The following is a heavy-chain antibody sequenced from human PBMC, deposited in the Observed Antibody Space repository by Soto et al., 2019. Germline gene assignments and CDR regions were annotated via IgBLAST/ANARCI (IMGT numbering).Heavy chain of an antibody. J-gene: IGHJ6*02. D-gene: IGHD6-6*01. CDR3: ARGRSVAATGTGHGLYGMDV. Sequence: GASVKVSCKTSGYSFSSYAFHWVRQAPGQRLEWLGRINGGNGKTKYSQKFRGRVTIARDPSARTSYMELNSLTSEDTAVYYCARGRSVAATGTGHGLYGMDVWGQGTTVTVSS. CDR2: INGGNGKT. V-gene: IGHV1-3*01. CDR1: GYSFSSYA.